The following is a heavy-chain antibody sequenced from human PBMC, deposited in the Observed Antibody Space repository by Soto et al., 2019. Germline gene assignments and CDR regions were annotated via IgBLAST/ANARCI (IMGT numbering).Heavy chain of an antibody. D-gene: IGHD3-10*01. CDR2: IIPILGIA. CDR1: GGTFSSYT. J-gene: IGHJ5*02. Sequence: EASVKVSCKASGGTFSSYTISWVRQAPGQGLEWMGRIIPILGIANYAQKFQGRVTITADKSTSTAYMGLSSLRSEDTAVYYCASLYGSGSFRKPRNWFDPWGQGTLVTVSS. CDR3: ASLYGSGSFRKPRNWFDP. V-gene: IGHV1-69*02.